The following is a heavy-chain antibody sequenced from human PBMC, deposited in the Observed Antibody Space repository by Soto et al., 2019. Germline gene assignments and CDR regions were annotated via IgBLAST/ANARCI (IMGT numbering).Heavy chain of an antibody. V-gene: IGHV3-30*18. D-gene: IGHD3-10*01. J-gene: IGHJ3*02. CDR3: AKGRFYYGSGRDSDAFDI. Sequence: QMQLLESGGGVVQPGRSLRLSCAASGFTFNAYGMHWVRRAPGKGLEWVAVTSYDGSNEFHADSVKGRFTISRENSKNTLYLQINSLRVEDTVVYYCAKGRFYYGSGRDSDAFDIWGQGTMVTVSS. CDR2: TSYDGSNE. CDR1: GFTFNAYG.